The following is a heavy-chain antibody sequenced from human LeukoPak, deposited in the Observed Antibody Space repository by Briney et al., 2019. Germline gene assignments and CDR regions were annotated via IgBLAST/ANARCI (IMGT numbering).Heavy chain of an antibody. CDR2: GTT. CDR1: GDSISSNHYY. D-gene: IGHD3-10*01. J-gene: IGHJ5*02. Sequence: PSETLSLTCTVSGDSISSNHYYWGWVRQPPGKGLEWIGSGTTYYNPSLKSRVTISVDTSKNQFSLKLSSVTAADTAVCYCARTGGYMVRGVQNWFDPWGQGTLVTVSS. CDR3: ARTGGYMVRGVQNWFDP. V-gene: IGHV4-39*01.